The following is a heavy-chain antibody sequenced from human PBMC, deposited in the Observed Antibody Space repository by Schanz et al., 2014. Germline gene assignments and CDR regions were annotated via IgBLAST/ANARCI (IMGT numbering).Heavy chain of an antibody. CDR3: AKDIGGAVAAPVYDS. V-gene: IGHV3-23*04. D-gene: IGHD2-15*01. Sequence: EVHLVESGGGFVQPGGSLRLSCAASRFTFSSYAMSWVRQAPGKGLEWVSAISDSGDLTYYADSVKGRFTISRDNSKNTVYVQMSSLRADDTALYYCAKDIGGAVAAPVYDSWGQGTLVTVSS. CDR2: ISDSGDLT. J-gene: IGHJ4*02. CDR1: RFTFSSYA.